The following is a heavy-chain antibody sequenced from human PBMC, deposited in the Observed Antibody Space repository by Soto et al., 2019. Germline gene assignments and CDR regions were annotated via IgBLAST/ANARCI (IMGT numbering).Heavy chain of an antibody. CDR3: AMDTYYYDSSGYTRPDAFDI. V-gene: IGHV4-34*01. J-gene: IGHJ3*02. CDR2: INHSGST. Sequence: SETLSLTCAVYGGSFSGYYWSWMRQPPGKGLEWIGEINHSGSTNYNPSLKSRVTISVDTSKNQFSLKLSSVTAADTAVYYCAMDTYYYDSSGYTRPDAFDIWGQGTMVTVSS. D-gene: IGHD3-22*01. CDR1: GGSFSGYY.